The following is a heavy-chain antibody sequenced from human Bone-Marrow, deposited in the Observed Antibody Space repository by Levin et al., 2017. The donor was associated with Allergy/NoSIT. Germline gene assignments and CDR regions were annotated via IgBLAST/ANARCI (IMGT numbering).Heavy chain of an antibody. J-gene: IGHJ6*02. V-gene: IGHV3-21*01. CDR3: ARGAKDVWSAFDVGLGTNYGMDV. CDR2: ISADGTYI. CDR1: EFTLSTYT. D-gene: IGHD3-3*01. Sequence: GGSLRLSCVASEFTLSTYTINWVRQAPGKGLEWVSSISADGTYIYYAESVKRRFTISRDNAKNSLSLLMNSLRVEDTAIYYCARGAKDVWSAFDVGLGTNYGMDVWGQGTTVNVSS.